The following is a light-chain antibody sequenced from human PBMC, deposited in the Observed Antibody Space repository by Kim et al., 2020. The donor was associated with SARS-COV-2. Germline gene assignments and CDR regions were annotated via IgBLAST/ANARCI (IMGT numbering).Light chain of an antibody. CDR3: CSYAGSSTPVV. CDR1: SSDVGRYNY. Sequence: QSITISCTGTSSDVGRYNYVSWYQQHPGKAPKLIIYEVSKRPSGVSNRFSGSKSGNTASLTISGLQAEDEADYYCCSYAGSSTPVVFGGGTQLTVL. CDR2: EVS. J-gene: IGLJ2*01. V-gene: IGLV2-23*02.